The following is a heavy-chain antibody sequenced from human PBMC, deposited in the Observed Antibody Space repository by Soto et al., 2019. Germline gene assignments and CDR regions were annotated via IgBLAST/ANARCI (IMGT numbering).Heavy chain of an antibody. CDR3: LVVTKGEAFDI. J-gene: IGHJ3*02. CDR1: GYTFTSYA. Sequence: ASVKVSCKASGYTFTSYAMHWVRQAPGQRLEWMGWINAGNGNTKYSQKFQGRVTITRDTSASTAYMELSSLRSEDTAVYYCLVVTKGEAFDIWGQGTMVTVSS. V-gene: IGHV1-3*01. D-gene: IGHD5-12*01. CDR2: INAGNGNT.